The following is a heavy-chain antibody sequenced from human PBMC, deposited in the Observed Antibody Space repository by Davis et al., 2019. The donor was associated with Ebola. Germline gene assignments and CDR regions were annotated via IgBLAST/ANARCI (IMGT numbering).Heavy chain of an antibody. J-gene: IGHJ4*02. CDR3: TRFSRGELETY. CDR1: GFTFSSYW. Sequence: GESLKISCAASGFTFSSYWMSWVRQAPGRGLEWVANIRQDGSDKQYVGSVAGRFTVSRDNAKNSLYLQMNSLRVEDTGVYYCTRFSRGELETYWGQGALVTVSS. CDR2: IRQDGSDK. V-gene: IGHV3-7*01. D-gene: IGHD3-10*01.